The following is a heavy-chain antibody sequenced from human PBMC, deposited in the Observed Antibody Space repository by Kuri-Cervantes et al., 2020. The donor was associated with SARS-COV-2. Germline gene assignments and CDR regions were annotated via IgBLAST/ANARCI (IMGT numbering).Heavy chain of an antibody. D-gene: IGHD2-2*02. J-gene: IGHJ4*02. CDR3: ARESVVPAAIDY. CDR2: ISYDGSNK. CDR1: GFTFSSYA. V-gene: IGHV3-30-3*01. Sequence: GGSLRLSCAASGFTFSSYAMHWVRQAPGKGLEWVAVISYDGSNKYYADSVKGRFTISRDNSKNTLYLQMNSLRAEDTAVYYCARESVVPAAIDYWGQGTLVTVSS.